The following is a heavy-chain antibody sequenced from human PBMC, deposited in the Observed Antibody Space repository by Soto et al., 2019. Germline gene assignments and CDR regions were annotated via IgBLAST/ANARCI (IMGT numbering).Heavy chain of an antibody. D-gene: IGHD3-22*01. CDR3: ARVDYYDSSGYDGCDAFDI. V-gene: IGHV3-11*06. Sequence: PGGSLRLSCAASGFTFSDYYMSWIRQAPGKGLEWVSYISSSSRYTNYADSVKGRFTISRDNAKNSLYLQMNSLRAEDTAVYYCARVDYYDSSGYDGCDAFDIWGQGTMVTVSS. CDR1: GFTFSDYY. CDR2: ISSSSRYT. J-gene: IGHJ3*02.